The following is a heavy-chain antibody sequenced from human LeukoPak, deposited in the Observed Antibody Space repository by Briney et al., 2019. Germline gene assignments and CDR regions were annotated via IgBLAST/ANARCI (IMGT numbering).Heavy chain of an antibody. CDR2: FDPEDNSI. D-gene: IGHD2/OR15-2a*01. Sequence: ASVKVSCKVSGSTLSKLSVHWVRQAPGKGLEWMGGFDPEDNSIIYAQKFQGRVAMSEDTSRDTTFVELNSLTSDDTAIYYCTFHRLSFLNYFESWGQGTLVTVSS. V-gene: IGHV1-24*01. CDR1: GSTLSKLS. CDR3: TFHRLSFLNYFES. J-gene: IGHJ4*02.